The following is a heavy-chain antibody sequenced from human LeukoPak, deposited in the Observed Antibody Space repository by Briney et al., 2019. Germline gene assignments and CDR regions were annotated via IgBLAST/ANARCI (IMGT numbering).Heavy chain of an antibody. Sequence: PSETLSLTCTVSGGSISSSSYYWGWIRQPPGKGLEWIVRIYYSGRTYYNPSLNSRVTISVNTSKNQFTLKLGSVAAADTAVYYCARDRVDTWLPHFDYWGQGTLVTVSS. CDR1: GGSISSSSYY. CDR2: IYYSGRT. CDR3: ARDRVDTWLPHFDY. J-gene: IGHJ4*02. V-gene: IGHV4-39*06. D-gene: IGHD5-18*01.